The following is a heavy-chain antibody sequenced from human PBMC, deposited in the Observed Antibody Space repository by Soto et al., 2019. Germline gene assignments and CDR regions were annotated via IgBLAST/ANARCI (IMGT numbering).Heavy chain of an antibody. CDR3: GSSSSGWYLDY. CDR1: GFTFIGSA. D-gene: IGHD6-19*01. J-gene: IGHJ4*02. V-gene: IGHV3-73*01. Sequence: EVQLVESGGGMVQPGGSLKLSCTASGFTFIGSAVLWVRQASGKGLEWLGRMRSKGNNYATAYAASVKGRIIISRDDSKNMAYLQMDSLKPEDTAVYYCGSSSSGWYLDYWGQGTLVTVSS. CDR2: MRSKGNNYAT.